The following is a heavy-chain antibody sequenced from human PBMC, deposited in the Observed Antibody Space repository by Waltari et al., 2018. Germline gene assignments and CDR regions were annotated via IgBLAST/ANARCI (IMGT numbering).Heavy chain of an antibody. CDR1: GFPFSSYP. CDR2: ISNSGSYR. D-gene: IGHD2-15*01. V-gene: IGHV3-21*01. CDR3: ARDAEDIVESGAFDI. J-gene: IGHJ3*02. Sequence: EVQLVESGGGLVKPGESLRLSCAASGFPFSSYPINWVRQAPGKGLEWVSSISNSGSYRYYADSVKGRFTISRDNAKNSLSLQMTHLRVEDTALYYCARDAEDIVESGAFDIWGQGTVVTVSS.